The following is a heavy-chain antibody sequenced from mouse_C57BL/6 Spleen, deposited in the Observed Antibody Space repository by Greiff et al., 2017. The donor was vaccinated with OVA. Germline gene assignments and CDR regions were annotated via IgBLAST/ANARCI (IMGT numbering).Heavy chain of an antibody. CDR1: GFTFSDYG. V-gene: IGHV5-17*01. CDR3: AKGSSLYAMDY. Sequence: DVKLVESGGGLVKPGGSLKLSCAASGFTFSDYGMHWVRQAPEKGLEWVAYISSGSSTIYYADTVKGRFTISRDNAKNTLFLQMTSLRSEDTAMYYCAKGSSLYAMDYWGQGTSVTVSS. J-gene: IGHJ4*01. CDR2: ISSGSSTI. D-gene: IGHD1-3*01.